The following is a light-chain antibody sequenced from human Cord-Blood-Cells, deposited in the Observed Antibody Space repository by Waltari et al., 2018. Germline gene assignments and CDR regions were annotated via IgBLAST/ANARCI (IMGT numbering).Light chain of an antibody. J-gene: IGKJ1*01. CDR1: QSISSY. CDR3: QQSYSTPWT. Sequence: DIQMTQSPSSLSASVGDRVTITCRASQSISSYLNWYQQKPGKAPKLLIYAASSLQSVVPSRFSGSVSGTDFTLTISSLQPEDFATYYCQQSYSTPWTFGQGTKVEIK. CDR2: AAS. V-gene: IGKV1-39*01.